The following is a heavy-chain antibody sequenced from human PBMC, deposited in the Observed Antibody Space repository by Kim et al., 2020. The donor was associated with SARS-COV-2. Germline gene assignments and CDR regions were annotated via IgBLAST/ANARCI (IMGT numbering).Heavy chain of an antibody. J-gene: IGHJ5*02. Sequence: SETLSLTCTVSGGSISSSSYYWGWIRQPPGKGLEWIGSIYYSGSTYYNPSLKSRVTISVDTSKNQFSLKLSSVTAADTAVYYCAIIDSSSLNWFDPWGQGTLVTVSS. V-gene: IGHV4-39*01. CDR2: IYYSGST. CDR3: AIIDSSSLNWFDP. CDR1: GGSISSSSYY. D-gene: IGHD6-13*01.